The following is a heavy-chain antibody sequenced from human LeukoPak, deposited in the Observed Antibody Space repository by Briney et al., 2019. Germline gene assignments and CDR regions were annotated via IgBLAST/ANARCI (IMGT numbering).Heavy chain of an antibody. V-gene: IGHV4-59*06. J-gene: IGHJ4*02. CDR1: GSMYNYY. CDR2: IYYSGST. D-gene: IGHD3-3*01. Sequence: PSETLSLTCTVSGSMYNYYWSWIRQHPGKGLEWIGYIYYSGSTSYNPSLKSRVTISVDTSKNQFSLKLSSVTAADTAVYYCARLNASLEPFYFDYWGQGTLVTVSS. CDR3: ARLNASLEPFYFDY.